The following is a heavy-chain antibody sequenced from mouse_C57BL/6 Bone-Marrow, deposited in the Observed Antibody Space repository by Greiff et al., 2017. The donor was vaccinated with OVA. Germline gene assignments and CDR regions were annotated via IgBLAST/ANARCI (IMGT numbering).Heavy chain of an antibody. CDR2: ISDGGSYT. V-gene: IGHV5-4*01. CDR1: GFTFSSYA. J-gene: IGHJ4*01. Sequence: EVHLVESGGGLVKPGGSLKLSCAASGFTFSSYAMSWVRQTPEKRLEWVATISDGGSYTYYPDNVKGRFTISRENAKNNLYLQLSHLKSEDTAMYYCARDYYGSSLYAMDYWGQGTSVTVSS. D-gene: IGHD1-1*01. CDR3: ARDYYGSSLYAMDY.